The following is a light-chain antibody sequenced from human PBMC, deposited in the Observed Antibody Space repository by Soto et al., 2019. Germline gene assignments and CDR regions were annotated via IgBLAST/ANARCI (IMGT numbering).Light chain of an antibody. CDR3: QQGVT. V-gene: IGKV3-20*01. CDR1: QSVSRGY. Sequence: EVVLTQSPDTLSLSPGERATLSCRASQSVSRGYLAWYQQKPGQAPRLVIYGVSTRATGIPDRFSGSGSGTDFTLTITRLEPEDFAVYYCQQGVTFGQGTRLEIK. J-gene: IGKJ5*01. CDR2: GVS.